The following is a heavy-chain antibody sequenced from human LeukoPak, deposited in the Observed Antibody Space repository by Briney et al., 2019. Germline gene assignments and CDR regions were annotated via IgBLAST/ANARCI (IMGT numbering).Heavy chain of an antibody. CDR2: INHSGST. D-gene: IGHD3-22*01. V-gene: IGHV4-34*01. Sequence: SETLSLTCAVYGGSFSGYYWSWIRQPPGKGLEWIGEINHSGSTNYNPSLKSRVTISVDTSKNQFPLKLSSVTAADTAVYYCARGRGRYYDSSGYYYGYWGQGTLVTVSS. CDR1: GGSFSGYY. J-gene: IGHJ4*02. CDR3: ARGRGRYYDSSGYYYGY.